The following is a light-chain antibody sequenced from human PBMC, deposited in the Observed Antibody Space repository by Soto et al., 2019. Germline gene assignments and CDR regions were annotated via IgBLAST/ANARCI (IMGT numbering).Light chain of an antibody. CDR3: QQYNSYSK. V-gene: IGKV1-17*03. CDR2: AAS. J-gene: IGKJ5*01. CDR1: QGIDNY. Sequence: DIQMTQSPSAMSASVVDRVTITFRASQGIDNYLAWFQQKPGKVPQRLIYAASTLQSGVPSRFSGSGSGTEFTLTISSLQPDDFATYYCQQYNSYSKFGQGTRLEIK.